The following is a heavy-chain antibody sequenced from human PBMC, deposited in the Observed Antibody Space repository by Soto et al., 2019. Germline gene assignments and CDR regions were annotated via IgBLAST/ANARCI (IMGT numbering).Heavy chain of an antibody. Sequence: ASVKVFCKASGYTFTSYYMHWVRQAPGQWLEWMGIINPSGGSTSYGQKFQGRVTMTRDTYTSTVYMELSSLRSEDTAVYYCARDYSGPLWFGELSQRYFDYWGQGSLVTVS. CDR1: GYTFTSYY. CDR2: INPSGGST. D-gene: IGHD3-10*01. J-gene: IGHJ4*02. CDR3: ARDYSGPLWFGELSQRYFDY. V-gene: IGHV1-46*01.